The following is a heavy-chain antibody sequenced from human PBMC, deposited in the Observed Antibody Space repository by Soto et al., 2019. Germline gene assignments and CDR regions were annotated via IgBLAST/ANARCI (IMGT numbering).Heavy chain of an antibody. V-gene: IGHV1-69*05. CDR1: GCTFISYA. CDR2: IIPIFGTA. J-gene: IGHJ4*02. D-gene: IGHD3-22*01. CDR3: ARERDYYDSSGGDFDY. Sequence: QVQLVQSGAEVKKPGSSVKVSCKASGCTFISYAISWVRQAPGQGLEWMGGIIPIFGTANYAQKFQGRVTITTDESTSTAYMELSSLRSEDTAVYYCARERDYYDSSGGDFDYWGQGTLVTVSS.